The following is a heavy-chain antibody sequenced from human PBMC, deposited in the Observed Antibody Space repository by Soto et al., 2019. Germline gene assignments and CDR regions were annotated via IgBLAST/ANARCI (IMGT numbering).Heavy chain of an antibody. Sequence: GGSLRLSCAASGFTFSSYAMSWVRQAPGKGLEWVSAISGSGGSTYYADSVKGRFTISRDNSKNTLYLQMNSLRAEDTAVYYCAKDQGWIQLWFAPTYFDYWGQGTLVTVSS. CDR3: AKDQGWIQLWFAPTYFDY. D-gene: IGHD5-18*01. CDR2: ISGSGGST. CDR1: GFTFSSYA. V-gene: IGHV3-23*01. J-gene: IGHJ4*02.